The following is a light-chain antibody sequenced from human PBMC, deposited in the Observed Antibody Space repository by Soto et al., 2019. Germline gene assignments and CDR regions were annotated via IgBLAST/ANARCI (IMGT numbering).Light chain of an antibody. CDR2: EVD. J-gene: IGLJ3*02. V-gene: IGLV2-8*01. Sequence: QSALTQPPSASGSPGQSVTISCTGTSSDVGGYNYVSWYQHHPGKAPKLIIYEVDERPSGVPDRFSGSKSGNTASLTVSGLQAEDEADYYCQAYDYSLTASVFGGGTKVTVL. CDR1: SSDVGGYNY. CDR3: QAYDYSLTASV.